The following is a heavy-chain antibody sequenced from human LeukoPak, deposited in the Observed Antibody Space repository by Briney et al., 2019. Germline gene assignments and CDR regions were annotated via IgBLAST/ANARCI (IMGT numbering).Heavy chain of an antibody. V-gene: IGHV3-21*01. CDR3: ARDYPYSSGWYPCLDY. Sequence: GVSLRLSCAASGFIFSSSAMNWVRQAPGKGLEWVSSISSSSSYIYYADSVKGRFTISRDNAKNSLYLQMNSLRAEDTAVYYCARDYPYSSGWYPCLDYWGQGTLVTVSS. CDR2: ISSSSSYI. CDR1: GFIFSSSA. D-gene: IGHD6-19*01. J-gene: IGHJ4*02.